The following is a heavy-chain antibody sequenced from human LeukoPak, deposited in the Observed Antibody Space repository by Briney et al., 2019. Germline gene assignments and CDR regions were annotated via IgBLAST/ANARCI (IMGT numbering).Heavy chain of an antibody. CDR3: AKDRVFGETSDY. Sequence: PGGTLRLSCAASGFTFSSYGMSWVRQAPGKGLEWVSAISGSGGSTYYADSVKGRFTISRDNSKNTLYLQMNSLRAEDTAVYYCAKDRVFGETSDYWGQGTLVTVSS. V-gene: IGHV3-23*01. J-gene: IGHJ4*02. CDR2: ISGSGGST. D-gene: IGHD3-10*02. CDR1: GFTFSSYG.